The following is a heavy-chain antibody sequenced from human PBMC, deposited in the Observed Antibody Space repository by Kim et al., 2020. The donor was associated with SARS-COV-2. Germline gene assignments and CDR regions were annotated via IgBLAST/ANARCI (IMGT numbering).Heavy chain of an antibody. Sequence: GGSLRLSCAASGFTFTTYAMSWVRQAPGKGLEWVSTISGSGGSTFYADSVKGRFTISRDNSKNTLYLQMNSLRAEDTAVYYCARASYYYDSSGYYRPFDYWGQGTLVTVSS. V-gene: IGHV3-23*01. J-gene: IGHJ4*02. CDR3: ARASYYYDSSGYYRPFDY. CDR2: ISGSGGST. D-gene: IGHD3-22*01. CDR1: GFTFTTYA.